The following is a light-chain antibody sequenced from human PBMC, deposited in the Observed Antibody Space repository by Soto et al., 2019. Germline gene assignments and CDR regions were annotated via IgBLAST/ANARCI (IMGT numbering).Light chain of an antibody. CDR1: QSVSIW. CDR2: KSS. Sequence: DIQMTQSPSTLSASEGGRVTISCRASQSVSIWLAWYQQKPGRAPKLLIYKSSILESGVPSRFSGSGSGTEFTLTISSLQPDDFATYYCQQFNTSPWTVGQGTKVDIK. CDR3: QQFNTSPWT. J-gene: IGKJ1*01. V-gene: IGKV1-5*03.